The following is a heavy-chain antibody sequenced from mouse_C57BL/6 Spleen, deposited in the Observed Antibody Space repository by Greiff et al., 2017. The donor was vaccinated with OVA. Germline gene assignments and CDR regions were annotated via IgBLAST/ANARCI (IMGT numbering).Heavy chain of an antibody. CDR3: ARFGRWLQPGYYAMDY. CDR2: IDPANGNT. CDR1: GFNIKNTY. D-gene: IGHD2-3*01. V-gene: IGHV14-3*01. Sequence: EVMLVESVAELVRPGASVKLSCTASGFNIKNTYMHWVKQRPEQGLEWIGRIDPANGNTKYAPKFQGKATITADTSSNTAYLQLSSLTSEDTAIYYCARFGRWLQPGYYAMDYWGQGTSVTVSS. J-gene: IGHJ4*01.